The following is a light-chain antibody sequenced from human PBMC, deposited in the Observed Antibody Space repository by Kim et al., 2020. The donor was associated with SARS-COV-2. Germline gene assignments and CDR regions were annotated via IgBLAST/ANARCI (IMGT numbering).Light chain of an antibody. CDR3: QQYDDSPMYT. V-gene: IGKV3-20*01. J-gene: IGKJ2*01. Sequence: SPGERATLSCRASQSVPRNYLAWYQHKPGQAPRLLIYGASSRATGIPDRFTGSGSGTDFTLTISRLEPEDFAVYYCQQYDDSPMYTFGQGTKLEI. CDR2: GAS. CDR1: QSVPRNY.